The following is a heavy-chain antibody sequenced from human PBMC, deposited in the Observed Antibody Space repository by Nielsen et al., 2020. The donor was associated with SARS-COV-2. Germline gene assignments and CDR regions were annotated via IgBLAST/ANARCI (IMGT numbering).Heavy chain of an antibody. CDR3: AREHWGSRYYGMDV. D-gene: IGHD7-27*01. Sequence: SETLSLTCAVYGGSFSGYYWSWIRQPPGKGLEWIGEINHSGSTNYNPSLKSRVNISLHTSKNQFSLKLNSVTAADTALYYCAREHWGSRYYGMDVWGQGTTVTVSS. J-gene: IGHJ6*02. CDR2: INHSGST. CDR1: GGSFSGYY. V-gene: IGHV4-34*01.